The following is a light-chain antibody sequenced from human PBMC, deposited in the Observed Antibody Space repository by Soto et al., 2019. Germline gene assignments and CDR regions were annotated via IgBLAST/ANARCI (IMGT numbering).Light chain of an antibody. V-gene: IGKV1-39*01. Sequence: DIQMTQSPSSLSASVGDRVTITCQASQNIRNYLNWYQQKPGLAPKILIYAASSLQSGVPSRFSGGGSGTDFTLTITSLQPEDFATYYCQQSYSSPWTFGQGTKVDIK. CDR3: QQSYSSPWT. CDR2: AAS. CDR1: QNIRNY. J-gene: IGKJ1*01.